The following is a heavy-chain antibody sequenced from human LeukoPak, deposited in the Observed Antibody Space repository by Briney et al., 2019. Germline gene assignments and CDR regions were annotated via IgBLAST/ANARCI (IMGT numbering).Heavy chain of an antibody. D-gene: IGHD3-3*01. CDR1: GGTFSSYA. V-gene: IGHV1-69*05. CDR3: ARAQPSKRTAFVWSGSPLDV. J-gene: IGHJ6*04. Sequence: VASVKVSCKASGGTFSSYAISWVRQAPGQGLEWMGGIIPIFGTANYAQKFQGRVTITTDESTSTAYMELSSLRSEDTAVYYCARAQPSKRTAFVWSGSPLDVWGKGTTVTVSS. CDR2: IIPIFGTA.